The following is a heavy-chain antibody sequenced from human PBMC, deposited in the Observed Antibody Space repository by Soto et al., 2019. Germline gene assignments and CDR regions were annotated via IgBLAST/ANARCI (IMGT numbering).Heavy chain of an antibody. CDR2: IYYSGGT. V-gene: IGHV4-39*01. CDR1: GASLITNTYS. D-gene: IGHD4-17*01. CDR3: ARGTEVDYGDFDY. Sequence: SETLSLTCTVSGASLITNTYSWGWVRQPPGKGLEWIGSIYYSGGTYSNPSLKSRVTISVDTSKNQFSLKLSSVTAADTAVYYCARGTEVDYGDFDYWGQGTLVTVSS. J-gene: IGHJ4*02.